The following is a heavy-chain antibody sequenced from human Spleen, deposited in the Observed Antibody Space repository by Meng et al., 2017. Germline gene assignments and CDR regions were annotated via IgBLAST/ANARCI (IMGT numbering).Heavy chain of an antibody. CDR1: GGSFIAYY. D-gene: IGHD2-2*01. J-gene: IGHJ6*02. CDR3: AGGHRGIVVVPAAPGRYYYGMDV. Sequence: SETLSLTCAVYGGSFIAYYWSWIRQPPGKGLEWIGEINHRGSTNYNPSLKSRVTTSIDTSKNQFSLRRNSVTAADTAVYCCAGGHRGIVVVPAAPGRYYYGMDVWGQGTTVTVSS. V-gene: IGHV4-34*01. CDR2: INHRGST.